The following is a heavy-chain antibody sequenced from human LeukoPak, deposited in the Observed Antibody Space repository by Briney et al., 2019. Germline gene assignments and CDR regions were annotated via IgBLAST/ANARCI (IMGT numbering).Heavy chain of an antibody. CDR2: IRYDGSNK. CDR3: AKDRNPIAVAGTYFQH. D-gene: IGHD6-19*01. V-gene: IGHV3-30*02. J-gene: IGHJ1*01. CDR1: GFTFSSYG. Sequence: GGSLRLSCAASGFTFSSYGMHWVRQAPGKGLEWVAFIRYDGSNKYYADSVKGRFTISRDNSKNTLYLQMNSLRAEDTAVYYCAKDRNPIAVAGTYFQHWGQGTLVTASS.